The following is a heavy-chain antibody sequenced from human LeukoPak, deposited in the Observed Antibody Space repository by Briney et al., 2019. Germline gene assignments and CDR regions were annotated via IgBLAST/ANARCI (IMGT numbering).Heavy chain of an antibody. J-gene: IGHJ5*02. CDR2: INAGNANT. V-gene: IGHV1-3*01. Sequence: ASVKVSCKASGYTFTSYAMHWVRQAPGQRLEWMGWINAGNANTKYSQKFQGRVTITRDTSASTAYMELSSLRSEDTAVYYCARGRMVRGVIITYNWFDPWGQGTLVTASS. CDR3: ARGRMVRGVIITYNWFDP. CDR1: GYTFTSYA. D-gene: IGHD3-10*01.